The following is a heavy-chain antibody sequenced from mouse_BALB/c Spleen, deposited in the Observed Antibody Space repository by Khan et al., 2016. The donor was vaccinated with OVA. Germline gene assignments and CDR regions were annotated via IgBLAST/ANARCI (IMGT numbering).Heavy chain of an antibody. CDR2: INTYTGEP. D-gene: IGHD1-1*01. CDR1: GYTFTNYG. Sequence: QIQLVQSGPGLKKPGETVKISCKASGYTFTNYGMNWVKQAPGKGLKWMGWINTYTGEPTYADDFKGRFAFSLETSASTAYLQINNLKNEDMATEFCARYGSEDYFDYWGQGTTLTVSS. CDR3: ARYGSEDYFDY. V-gene: IGHV9-1*02. J-gene: IGHJ2*01.